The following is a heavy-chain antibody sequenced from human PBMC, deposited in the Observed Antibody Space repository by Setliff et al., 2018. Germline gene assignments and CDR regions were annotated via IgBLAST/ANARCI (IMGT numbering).Heavy chain of an antibody. J-gene: IGHJ4*02. CDR3: ARGMRDGYRSFHY. CDR1: GGSISSGSDY. CDR2: IYHSGST. D-gene: IGHD5-12*01. V-gene: IGHV4-39*07. Sequence: SETLSLTCSVSGGSISSGSDYWTWIRQPAGKGLEWIGTIYHSGSTYFNPSLESRVTLSVDTSKNQFSLKLTSVIAADTAVYYCARGMRDGYRSFHYWGQGTLVTVSS.